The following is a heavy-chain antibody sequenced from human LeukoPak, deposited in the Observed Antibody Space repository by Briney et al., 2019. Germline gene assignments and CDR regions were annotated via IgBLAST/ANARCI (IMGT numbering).Heavy chain of an antibody. CDR2: IKQGGTDK. V-gene: IGHV3-7*03. J-gene: IGHJ4*02. Sequence: PGGSLRLPCAASGFTFSSSWMNWVRQAPGKGLEWVANIKQGGTDKYYVDSVKGRFNISRENAKNSLYLQMTSLRAEDTAVYCCARVSCAGGSCDSDYWGQGTLLTVFS. D-gene: IGHD2-15*01. CDR3: ARVSCAGGSCDSDY. CDR1: GFTFSSSW.